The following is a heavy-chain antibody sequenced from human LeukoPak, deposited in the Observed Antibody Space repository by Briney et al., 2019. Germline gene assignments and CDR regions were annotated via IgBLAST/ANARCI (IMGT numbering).Heavy chain of an antibody. CDR2: IYHSGST. V-gene: IGHV4-30-2*01. CDR1: GGSISRGGYS. Sequence: KTSETLSLTCAVSGGSISRGGYSWSWIRQPPGKGLEWIGYIYHSGSTYYNPSLKSRVTISVDRSKNQFSLKLSSVTAADTAVYYCARDNWNAFDYWGQGTLVTVSS. J-gene: IGHJ4*02. CDR3: ARDNWNAFDY. D-gene: IGHD1-20*01.